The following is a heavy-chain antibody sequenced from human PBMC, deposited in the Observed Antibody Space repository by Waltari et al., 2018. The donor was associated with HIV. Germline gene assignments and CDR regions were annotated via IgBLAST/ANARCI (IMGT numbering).Heavy chain of an antibody. CDR1: GASISSSRYY. J-gene: IGHJ6*02. Sequence: QVQLQESGPTLVKPSETLSLTCTVSGASISSSRYYWGWIRQPPGRGLEWIGSIYYSGSTYYNPSLKSRVTISVDTSKNQFSLTLSSVTAADTAVYYCARSLGIQLWGHYYYGLDVWGQGTTVTVSS. CDR3: ARSLGIQLWGHYYYGLDV. D-gene: IGHD5-18*01. CDR2: IYYSGST. V-gene: IGHV4-39*01.